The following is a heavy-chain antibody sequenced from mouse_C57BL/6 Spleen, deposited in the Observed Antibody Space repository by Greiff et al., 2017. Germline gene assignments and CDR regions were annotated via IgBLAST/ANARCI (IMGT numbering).Heavy chain of an antibody. CDR2: INYDGSST. CDR1: GFTFSDYY. Sequence: EVMLVESEGGLVQPGSSMKLSCTASGFTFSDYYMAWVRQVPEKGLEWVANINYDGSSTYYLDSLKSRFIISRDNAKNILYLQMSSLKSEYTATYYGARVYGSPWYFDVWGKGTTVTVSS. D-gene: IGHD2-10*02. CDR3: ARVYGSPWYFDV. V-gene: IGHV5-16*01. J-gene: IGHJ1*03.